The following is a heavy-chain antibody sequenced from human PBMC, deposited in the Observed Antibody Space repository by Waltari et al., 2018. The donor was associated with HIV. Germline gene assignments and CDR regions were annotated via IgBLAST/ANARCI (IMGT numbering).Heavy chain of an antibody. J-gene: IGHJ4*02. CDR1: GFIFTTYT. Sequence: EVQLLESGGGLVQPGGPLRVSRGNSGFIFTTYTIAWVRQAPGKGLEWVSTIRSIGDTTYYADSVKGRFTTTRANSKDTLYLQMNSLRAEDTAVYYCAKDSMGAIDVEDYFDFWGQGTLVTVSS. D-gene: IGHD1-26*01. CDR2: IRSIGDTT. CDR3: AKDSMGAIDVEDYFDF. V-gene: IGHV3-23*01.